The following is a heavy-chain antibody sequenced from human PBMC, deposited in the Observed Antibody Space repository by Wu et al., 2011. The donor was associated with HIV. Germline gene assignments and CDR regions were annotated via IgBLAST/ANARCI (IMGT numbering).Heavy chain of an antibody. CDR3: ARGVAGGLYYFDY. CDR1: GYTFTGHL. J-gene: IGHJ4*02. D-gene: IGHD2-15*01. Sequence: VQLVQSGAEVKRPGASVKVSCKASGYTFTGHLLHWVRQAPGQGPEWMGRIIPFSGANYAQNFQGRVTITADEATSTVFMEMTSLKSEDTAVYYCARGVAGGLYYFDYWGQGTLVTVSS. V-gene: IGHV1-69*13. CDR2: IIPFSGA.